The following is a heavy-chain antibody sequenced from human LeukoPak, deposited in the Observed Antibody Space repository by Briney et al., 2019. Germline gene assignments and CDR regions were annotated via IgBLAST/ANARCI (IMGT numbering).Heavy chain of an antibody. CDR1: GDSINSYH. V-gene: IGHV4-59*08. Sequence: SETLSLTCAISGDSINSYHWSWLRQPPGSKLEWIGYFYYSGVTNYNPSLKSRVTISVDTSKNQFSLKLSSVTAADTAVYYCARNRYCSSTSCYGVFDYWGQGTLVTVSS. CDR2: FYYSGVT. D-gene: IGHD2-2*01. CDR3: ARNRYCSSTSCYGVFDY. J-gene: IGHJ4*02.